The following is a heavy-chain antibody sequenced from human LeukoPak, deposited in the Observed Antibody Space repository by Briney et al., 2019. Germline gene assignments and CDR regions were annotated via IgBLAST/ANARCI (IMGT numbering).Heavy chain of an antibody. V-gene: IGHV4-4*09. CDR2: IYTSGGT. J-gene: IGHJ4*02. CDR3: ARPTPLSTSPDRYYLDY. CDR1: GDSISSYY. Sequence: SETLPLTCTVSGDSISSYYWSWIRQPPGKGLEWIGYIYTSGGTNYIPSLKGRVTISIDTSKNQFSLNLSSVTATDSAVYYCARPTPLSTSPDRYYLDYWGQGTLVTVSS. D-gene: IGHD6-6*01.